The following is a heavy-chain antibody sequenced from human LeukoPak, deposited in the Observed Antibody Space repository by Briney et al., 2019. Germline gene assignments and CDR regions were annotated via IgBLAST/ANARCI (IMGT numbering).Heavy chain of an antibody. D-gene: IGHD5-12*01. J-gene: IGHJ3*02. CDR2: IYPGDSDT. CDR1: GSIFTSYW. V-gene: IGHV5-51*01. Sequence: GESLQISCQGSGSIFTSYWIVWVRQLPGKGLEWMGIIYPGDSDTRYSPSFQGQVTISADRSISTAYLQWSSLKASDTAMYYCASSTVDNAFDIWGQGTMVTVSS. CDR3: ASSTVDNAFDI.